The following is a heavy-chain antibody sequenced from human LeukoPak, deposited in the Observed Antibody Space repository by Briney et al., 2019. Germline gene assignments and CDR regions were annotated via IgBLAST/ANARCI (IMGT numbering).Heavy chain of an antibody. Sequence: SETLSLTCAVSGGSISSSNWWSWVRQPPGKGLEWIGEIYHSGSTNYNPSLKSRVTISVDTSKNQFSLKLSSVTAADTAVYYCARVNCGGDCYWAYYYYYMDVWGKGTTVTISS. D-gene: IGHD2-21*02. CDR3: ARVNCGGDCYWAYYYYYMDV. CDR1: GGSISSSNW. V-gene: IGHV4-4*02. J-gene: IGHJ6*03. CDR2: IYHSGST.